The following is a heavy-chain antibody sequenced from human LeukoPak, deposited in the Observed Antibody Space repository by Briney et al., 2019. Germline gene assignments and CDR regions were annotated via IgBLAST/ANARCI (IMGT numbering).Heavy chain of an antibody. Sequence: PGGSLRLSCAASGFTFSSYAMHWVRQAPGKGLEWVAVISYDGSNKYYADSVKGRFTISRDNSKNTLYLQMNSLRAEDTAVYYCAKDSSDYSNYGYFFDYWGQGTLVTVSS. CDR1: GFTFSSYA. V-gene: IGHV3-30*04. D-gene: IGHD4-11*01. CDR2: ISYDGSNK. CDR3: AKDSSDYSNYGYFFDY. J-gene: IGHJ4*02.